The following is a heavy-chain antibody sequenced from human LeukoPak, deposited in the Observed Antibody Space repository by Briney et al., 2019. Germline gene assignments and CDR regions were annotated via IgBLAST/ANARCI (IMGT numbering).Heavy chain of an antibody. Sequence: ASVKVSCKASGYTFTGYYIHWVRQAPGQGLEWMAWINPNSGATNYAQKFQGRVTMTRDTSISTAYIELSRLTSDDTAVYYCAYSYDKPIYYFDYWGQGTLVTVSS. J-gene: IGHJ4*02. D-gene: IGHD2-15*01. CDR3: AYSYDKPIYYFDY. CDR2: INPNSGAT. CDR1: GYTFTGYY. V-gene: IGHV1-2*02.